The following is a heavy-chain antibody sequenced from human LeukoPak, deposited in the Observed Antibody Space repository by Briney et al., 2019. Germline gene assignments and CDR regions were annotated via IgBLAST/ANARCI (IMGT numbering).Heavy chain of an antibody. CDR3: TRVKVPAAMFAPVRDAFDI. Sequence: ASVKVSCKASGYTFTGYYMHWVRQAPGQGLEWMGWINPNSGGTNYAQKFQGRVTMTRDTSISTAYMELSRLRSDDTAVYYCTRVKVPAAMFAPVRDAFDIWGQGTMVTVSS. D-gene: IGHD2-2*01. V-gene: IGHV1-2*02. J-gene: IGHJ3*02. CDR2: INPNSGGT. CDR1: GYTFTGYY.